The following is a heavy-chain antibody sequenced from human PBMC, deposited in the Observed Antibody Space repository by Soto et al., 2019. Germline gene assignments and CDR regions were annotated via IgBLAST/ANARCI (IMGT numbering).Heavy chain of an antibody. D-gene: IGHD5-12*01. CDR3: AKGGWLHTSNTPYYFDY. CDR2: ISPYNRNT. Sequence: ASVKVSCKTSGYPFSSIGISWVRQAPGQGLEWMGWISPYNRNTYYAQKFQGRVTMSTDTPTSTAYMELRSLRSDDTAVYYCAKGGWLHTSNTPYYFDYWGQGTLVTVSS. CDR1: GYPFSSIG. V-gene: IGHV1-18*01. J-gene: IGHJ4*02.